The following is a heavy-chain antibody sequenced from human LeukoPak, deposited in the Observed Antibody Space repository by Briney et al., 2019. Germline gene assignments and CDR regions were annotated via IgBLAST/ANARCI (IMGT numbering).Heavy chain of an antibody. Sequence: ASVKVSCKASGYTFTGYYMHWVRQAPGQGLEWMGWINPNSGGTNYAQKFQGRVTMTRDTSISTAYMELSRLRSDDTAVYYCAGEKEDIVVVVAAANWFDPWGQGTLVTVSS. CDR2: INPNSGGT. V-gene: IGHV1-2*02. CDR1: GYTFTGYY. J-gene: IGHJ5*02. CDR3: AGEKEDIVVVVAAANWFDP. D-gene: IGHD2-15*01.